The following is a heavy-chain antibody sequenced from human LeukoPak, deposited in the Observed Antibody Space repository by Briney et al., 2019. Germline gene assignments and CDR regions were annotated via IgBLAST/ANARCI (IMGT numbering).Heavy chain of an antibody. V-gene: IGHV3-48*02. CDR3: ARSKQLDY. D-gene: IGHD6-13*01. Sequence: PGGSLRLSCVASGFTFSSYNMNWVRQAPGKGLEWVSYISPGSSTIYYADSVKGRFTISRDNAKNSLYLQMNSLRDEDTAVYYCARSKQLDYWGQGTLVTVSS. CDR1: GFTFSSYN. CDR2: ISPGSSTI. J-gene: IGHJ4*02.